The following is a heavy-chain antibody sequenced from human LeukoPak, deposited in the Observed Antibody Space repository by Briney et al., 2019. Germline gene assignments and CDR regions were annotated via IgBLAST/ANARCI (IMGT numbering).Heavy chain of an antibody. CDR1: GFTFSTYL. Sequence: GGSLRLSCEDSGFTFSTYLMKWVRKAPGEGLELVANIERSGSETYYVDPVKCRCTISTENAKDLVSLQINSLWAEDTALYYCGRFGYEAGIGDWGQGTLVTVSS. V-gene: IGHV3-7*01. J-gene: IGHJ4*02. D-gene: IGHD3-10*01. CDR3: GRFGYEAGIGD. CDR2: IERSGSET.